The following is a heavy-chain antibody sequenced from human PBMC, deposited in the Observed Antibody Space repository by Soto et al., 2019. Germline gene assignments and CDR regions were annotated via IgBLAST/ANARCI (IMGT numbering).Heavy chain of an antibody. CDR2: IYHSGST. J-gene: IGHJ6*02. D-gene: IGHD3-16*01. V-gene: IGHV4-28*01. Sequence: QVQLRESGPGLVEPSDTLSLTCAVSGYSIGSNNWWGWVRQAPGKGLEWIGYIYHSGSTYYNPSLKSRVTMSVERSRNQFSLKMTSVTAADTAVYYCAKNQGGRTWAMDVWGQGTTVIVSS. CDR3: AKNQGGRTWAMDV. CDR1: GYSIGSNNW.